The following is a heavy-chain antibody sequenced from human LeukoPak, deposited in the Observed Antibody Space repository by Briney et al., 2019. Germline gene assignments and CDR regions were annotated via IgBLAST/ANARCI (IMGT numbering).Heavy chain of an antibody. D-gene: IGHD2-21*01. Sequence: GSLRLSCAASGFTFSSYGMHWVRQAPGKGLEWVAFIRYDGSNKYYADSVKGRFTISRDNSKNTLYLQMNSLRAEDTAVYYCAKELLAYCGGDCYDLDYWGQGTLVTVSS. J-gene: IGHJ4*02. V-gene: IGHV3-30*02. CDR2: IRYDGSNK. CDR3: AKELLAYCGGDCYDLDY. CDR1: GFTFSSYG.